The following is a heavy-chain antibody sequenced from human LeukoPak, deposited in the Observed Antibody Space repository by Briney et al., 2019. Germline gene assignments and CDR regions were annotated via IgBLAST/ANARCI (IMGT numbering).Heavy chain of an antibody. CDR2: LNPNSGDT. Sequence: ASVRVSFKASGYTFTDYYMHWVRQAPGQGLEWMGWLNPNSGDTNYAQKFQSRVSMTRDSSISTAYMDLSDLRSDDTAVYSCARGRNIEMTTMSGGSGYWGQGTLVTVSS. CDR1: GYTFTDYY. D-gene: IGHD5-24*01. V-gene: IGHV1-2*02. J-gene: IGHJ4*02. CDR3: ARGRNIEMTTMSGGSGY.